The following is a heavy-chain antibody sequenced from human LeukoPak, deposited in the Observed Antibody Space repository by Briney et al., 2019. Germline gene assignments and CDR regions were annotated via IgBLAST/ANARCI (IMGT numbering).Heavy chain of an antibody. CDR1: GGSISSGGYY. J-gene: IGHJ3*02. V-gene: IGHV4-31*03. CDR3: ARVWYSSGYSTDDAFDI. CDR2: IYYSGST. Sequence: SETLSLTCTVSGGSISSGGYYWSWIRQHPGKGLEWIGYIYYSGSTYYNPSLKSRVTISVDTSKNQFSLKLSSVTAADTAVYYCARVWYSSGYSTDDAFDIWGQGTMVTVSS. D-gene: IGHD3-22*01.